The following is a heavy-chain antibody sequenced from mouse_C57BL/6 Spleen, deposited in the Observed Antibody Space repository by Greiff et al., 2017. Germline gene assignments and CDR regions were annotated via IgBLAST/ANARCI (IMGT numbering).Heavy chain of an antibody. J-gene: IGHJ2*01. CDR3: ARSLYGNYGAWYYFDY. Sequence: VQLQQSGAELARPGASVKLSCKASGYTFTSYGISWVKQRTGQGLEWIGEIYPRSGNTYYNEKFKGKATLTADKSSSTAYMELRSLTSEDSAVYFCARSLYGNYGAWYYFDYWGQGTTLTVSS. V-gene: IGHV1-81*01. CDR2: IYPRSGNT. D-gene: IGHD2-1*01. CDR1: GYTFTSYG.